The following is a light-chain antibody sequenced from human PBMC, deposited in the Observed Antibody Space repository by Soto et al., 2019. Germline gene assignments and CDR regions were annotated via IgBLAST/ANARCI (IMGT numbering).Light chain of an antibody. CDR1: SSDVGGYKY. V-gene: IGLV2-14*03. CDR3: SSYTSSSSYV. CDR2: DVS. J-gene: IGLJ1*01. Sequence: QSALTQPASVSGSPGQSITISCTGNSSDVGGYKYVSWYQQHPGTAPKLMIYDVSNRPSGVSNRFSGSKSGNTASLTISGLQSEDEADYYCSSYTSSSSYVFGSGTKLTVL.